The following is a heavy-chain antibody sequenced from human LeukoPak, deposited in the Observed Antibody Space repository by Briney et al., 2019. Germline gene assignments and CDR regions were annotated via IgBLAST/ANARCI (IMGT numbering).Heavy chain of an antibody. V-gene: IGHV4-4*09. D-gene: IGHD3-22*01. J-gene: IGHJ2*01. CDR2: IYSNGIT. CDR1: GGSIFSYY. Sequence: SETLSLTCTVSGGSIFSYYFNWIRQPPGKGLEWIGYIYSNGITSYNPSLRSRSTISIATSKNQFSLRLTSVIAADTATYYCARRAYYDSSGYYPASGYFDLWGRGTLVTVSS. CDR3: ARRAYYDSSGYYPASGYFDL.